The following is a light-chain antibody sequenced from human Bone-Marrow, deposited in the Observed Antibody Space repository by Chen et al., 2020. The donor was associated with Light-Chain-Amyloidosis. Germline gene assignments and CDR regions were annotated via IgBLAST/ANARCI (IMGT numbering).Light chain of an antibody. J-gene: IGLJ1*01. CDR2: DVS. CDR1: RSDIGCYQY. CDR3: SSYKPRTTLDV. V-gene: IGLV2-14*03. Sequence: QSALTQAASVSGSAGKSIPLSCTGTRSDIGCYQYFSWYQQHPGEAPKLMIYDVSRRPSGVFNRFSCSKSGNTAALTISGLQAEDEADYYCSSYKPRTTLDVFGTGTKVTVL.